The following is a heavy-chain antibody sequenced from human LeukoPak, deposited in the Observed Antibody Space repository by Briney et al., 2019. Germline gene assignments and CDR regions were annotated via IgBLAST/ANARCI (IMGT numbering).Heavy chain of an antibody. V-gene: IGHV4-34*01. Sequence: SETLSLTCAVYGGSFSGYYWSWIRQPPGKGREWVGEINHSGSTNYNPSLKSRVTISVDTSKNQFSLKLSSVTAADTAVYYCASGLCVYYYGMDVWGQGTTVTVSS. CDR2: INHSGST. J-gene: IGHJ6*02. CDR1: GGSFSGYY. CDR3: ASGLCVYYYGMDV.